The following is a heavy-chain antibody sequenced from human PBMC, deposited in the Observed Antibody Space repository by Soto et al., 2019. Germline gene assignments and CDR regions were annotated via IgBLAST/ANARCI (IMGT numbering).Heavy chain of an antibody. CDR3: ARDPGRITMIVELSFAFDX. D-gene: IGHD3-22*01. V-gene: IGHV4-31*01. Sequence: PSETLYLTCTVSGGSISSVGYYWSWIRQHPGKGLEWIGDVYYSGSTYYDPSLRSLVTISVDTSKNQFSLKLSSVTAADTALYYRARDPGRITMIVELSFAFDXWGQGTIVTVS. CDR1: GGSISSVGYY. CDR2: VYYSGST. J-gene: IGHJ3*02.